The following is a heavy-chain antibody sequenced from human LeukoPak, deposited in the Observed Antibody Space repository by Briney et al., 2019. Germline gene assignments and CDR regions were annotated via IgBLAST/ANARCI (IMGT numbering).Heavy chain of an antibody. D-gene: IGHD3-10*01. CDR2: IKEDGTVK. V-gene: IGHV3-7*02. CDR3: AASITMFDY. J-gene: IGHJ4*02. CDR1: GFTFSRYW. Sequence: GGSLRLSCAASGFTFSRYWMSWVRQAPGKGLEWVANIKEDGTVKYYVASVKGRFTISRDNAKNSLDLQMNSLRAEDTAVYYCAASITMFDYWGQGTLVTVSS.